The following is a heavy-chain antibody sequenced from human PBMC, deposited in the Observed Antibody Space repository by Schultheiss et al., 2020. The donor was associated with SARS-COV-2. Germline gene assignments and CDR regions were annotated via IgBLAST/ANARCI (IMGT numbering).Heavy chain of an antibody. CDR3: ARDSVEMDAQEGFDY. CDR1: GFTFSSYE. Sequence: GGSLRLSSAASGFTFSSYEMNWVRQAPGKGLEWVAVISYDGSNKYYADSVKGRFTISRDNSKNTLYLQMNSLRAEDTAVYYCARDSVEMDAQEGFDYWGQGTLVTVSS. CDR2: ISYDGSNK. V-gene: IGHV3-30*04. D-gene: IGHD5-24*01. J-gene: IGHJ4*02.